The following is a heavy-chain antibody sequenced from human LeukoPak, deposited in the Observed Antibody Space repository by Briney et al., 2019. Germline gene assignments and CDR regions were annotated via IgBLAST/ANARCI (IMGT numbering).Heavy chain of an antibody. CDR1: GFTVSSNY. CDR3: AKGREAYSGSYTPFDY. Sequence: PGGSLRLSCAASGFTVSSNYMSWVRQAPGKGLECVSTISGSGSSTYYADSVKGRFTISRDSSKNTLYLQMNSLRAEDTAVYYCAKGREAYSGSYTPFDYWGQGTLVTVSS. CDR2: ISGSGSST. D-gene: IGHD1-26*01. J-gene: IGHJ4*02. V-gene: IGHV3-23*01.